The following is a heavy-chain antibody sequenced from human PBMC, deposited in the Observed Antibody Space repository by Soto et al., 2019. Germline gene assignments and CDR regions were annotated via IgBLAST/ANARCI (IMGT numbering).Heavy chain of an antibody. Sequence: QLQLQESGPGLVKPSETLSLTCTVSGGSISSSSYYWGWIRQPPGKGLEWIGSIYYSGSTYYNPSLKSRVTISVDTSKNQFSLKLSSVTAADTAVYYCARRIWFGELRNFDYWGQGTLVTVSS. CDR1: GGSISSSSYY. V-gene: IGHV4-39*01. J-gene: IGHJ4*02. D-gene: IGHD3-10*01. CDR2: IYYSGST. CDR3: ARRIWFGELRNFDY.